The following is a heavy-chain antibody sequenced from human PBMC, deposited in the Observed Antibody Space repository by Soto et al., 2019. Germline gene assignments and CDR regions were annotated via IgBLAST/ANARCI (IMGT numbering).Heavy chain of an antibody. D-gene: IGHD1-20*01. CDR1: GFTFSSSG. CDR3: AKEFHSWNYFDY. V-gene: IGHV3-30*18. CDR2: ISYDGSNK. J-gene: IGHJ4*02. Sequence: PGGSLRLSCAACGFTFSSSGMHWVRQAPGKGLGWVAVISYDGSNKFYADSVKGRFTISRDNFRNTLYLQMNSLRAEDTAVYYCAKEFHSWNYFDYWGQGTLVTVSS.